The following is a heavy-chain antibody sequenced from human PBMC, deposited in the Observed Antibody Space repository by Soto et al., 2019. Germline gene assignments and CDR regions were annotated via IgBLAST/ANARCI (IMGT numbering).Heavy chain of an antibody. CDR2: IKSKIERGTT. V-gene: IGHV3-15*07. Sequence: EVHLVESGGGLVKPGGSLRLSCAVSGVSVSDVWMNWVRQAPGKGLEWVGRIKSKIERGTTDYAGTVKGRFTISSDDSKNTVYLQMSSLRTEDTAVYSCAAGVSYTYGAGPKYYYGMDVWGQGTTVTVSS. D-gene: IGHD3-10*01. CDR3: AAGVSYTYGAGPKYYYGMDV. CDR1: GVSVSDVW. J-gene: IGHJ6*02.